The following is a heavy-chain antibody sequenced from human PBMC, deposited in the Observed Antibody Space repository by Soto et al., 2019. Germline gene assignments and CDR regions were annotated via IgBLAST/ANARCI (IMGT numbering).Heavy chain of an antibody. CDR2: IYHSGST. D-gene: IGHD3-3*01. Sequence: KPSETLSLTCAVSGYSISSGYYWGWIRQPPGKGLEWIVSIYHSGSTYYNPSLKSRVTISVDTSKNQFSLKLSSVTAADTAVYYCARRNSFGVVIGEDAFDIWGQGTMVTVSS. CDR1: GYSISSGYY. V-gene: IGHV4-38-2*01. CDR3: ARRNSFGVVIGEDAFDI. J-gene: IGHJ3*02.